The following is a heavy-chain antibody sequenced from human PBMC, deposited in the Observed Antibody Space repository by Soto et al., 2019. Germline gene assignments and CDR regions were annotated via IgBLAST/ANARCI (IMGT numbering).Heavy chain of an antibody. Sequence: EVQLVESGGGLVQPGGSLRLSCAASGFTFSSYSMNWVRQAPGKGLEWVSYISSSSSTIYYEDSVKGRFTISRDNAKNSLYLQMNSLRAEDTAVYYCARSHLRLGELSPFDYWGQGTLVTVSS. V-gene: IGHV3-48*01. D-gene: IGHD3-16*02. J-gene: IGHJ4*02. CDR1: GFTFSSYS. CDR2: ISSSSSTI. CDR3: ARSHLRLGELSPFDY.